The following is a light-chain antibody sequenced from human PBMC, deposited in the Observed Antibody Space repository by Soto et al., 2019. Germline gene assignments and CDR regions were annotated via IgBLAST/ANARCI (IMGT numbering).Light chain of an antibody. Sequence: SYELTQPLSVSVALGQTARITCGGNNIGSKNVHGYQQKPGQAPVLVIYRDSNRPSGIPERFSGSNSGNTATLTISRAQAGDEADYYCQVWDSSTVFGGGTKL. J-gene: IGLJ2*01. CDR2: RDS. CDR1: NIGSKN. CDR3: QVWDSSTV. V-gene: IGLV3-9*01.